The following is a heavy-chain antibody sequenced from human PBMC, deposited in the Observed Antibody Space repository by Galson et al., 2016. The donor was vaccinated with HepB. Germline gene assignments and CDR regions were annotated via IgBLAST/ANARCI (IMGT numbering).Heavy chain of an antibody. J-gene: IGHJ6*02. D-gene: IGHD6-13*01. V-gene: IGHV4-34*01. Sequence: TNYSPSLKSRVTISIDTSKNQFSLNLSSVTAADTAVYYCARESKWAAADDFFYYYGMDVWGQGTTVTVSS. CDR3: ARESKWAAADDFFYYYGMDV. CDR2: T.